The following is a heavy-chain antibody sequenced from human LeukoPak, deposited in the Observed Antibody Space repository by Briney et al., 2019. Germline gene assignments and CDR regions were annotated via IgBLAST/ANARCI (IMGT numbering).Heavy chain of an antibody. CDR2: IYYSGST. CDR1: GGSISSYY. D-gene: IGHD3-16*01. V-gene: IGHV4-59*01. Sequence: PSETLSLTCTVSGGSISSYYWSWIRQPPGKGLEWIGYIYYSGSTNYNPSPKSRVTISVDTSKNQFSLKLSSVTAADTAVYYCARVGSYYYYYMDVWGKGTTVTVSS. CDR3: ARVGSYYYYYMDV. J-gene: IGHJ6*03.